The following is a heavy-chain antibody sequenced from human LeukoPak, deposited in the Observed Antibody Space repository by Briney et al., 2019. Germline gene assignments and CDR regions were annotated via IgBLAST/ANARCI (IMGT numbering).Heavy chain of an antibody. Sequence: GGSLRLSCAASGFTFSSYSMNWVRQAPGKGLEWVSSISSSSSYIYYADSVKGRFTISRDNSKNTLYLQMNSLRAEDTAVYYCAKVGDLHSFDYWGQGTLVTVSS. CDR2: ISSSSSYI. V-gene: IGHV3-21*01. J-gene: IGHJ4*02. D-gene: IGHD3-10*01. CDR3: AKVGDLHSFDY. CDR1: GFTFSSYS.